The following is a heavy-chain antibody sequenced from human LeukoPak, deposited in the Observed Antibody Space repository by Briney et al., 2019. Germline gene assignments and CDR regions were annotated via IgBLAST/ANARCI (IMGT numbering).Heavy chain of an antibody. V-gene: IGHV3-7*01. CDR1: GFTFSRHW. Sequence: PGGSLRLSRAASGFTFSRHWMSWVRQAPGKGLERVAHMNQDGSAIYSIDSVKGRFTISRDNDKNSLYLHMSGLTVADTAVYYCARTVPGHPDDYFDYWGQATLVTVS. CDR2: MNQDGSAI. CDR3: ARTVPGHPDDYFDY. D-gene: IGHD6-19*01. J-gene: IGHJ4*02.